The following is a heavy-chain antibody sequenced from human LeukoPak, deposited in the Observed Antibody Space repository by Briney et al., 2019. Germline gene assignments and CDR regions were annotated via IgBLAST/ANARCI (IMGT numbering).Heavy chain of an antibody. V-gene: IGHV1-18*01. CDR3: ARDLAQDKYYDFWSGYSP. CDR2: INPSGGST. J-gene: IGHJ5*02. CDR1: GYTFTSYG. Sequence: ASVKVSCKASGYTFTSYGISWVRQAPGQGLEWMGIINPSGGSTSYAQKFQGRVTMTTDTPTSTAYMELRSLRSDDTAVYYCARDLAQDKYYDFWSGYSPWGQGTLVTVSS. D-gene: IGHD3-3*01.